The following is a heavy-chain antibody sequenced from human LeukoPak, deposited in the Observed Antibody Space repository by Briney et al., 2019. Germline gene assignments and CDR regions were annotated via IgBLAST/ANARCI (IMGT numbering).Heavy chain of an antibody. Sequence: PGGSLRLSCAASGFTFSSYGMHWVRQAPGKGLEWVAVISYDGSNKYYADSVKGRFTISRDNSKNTLYLQMNSVRAEDTAVYYCAKNGGSHYGGYFDYWGQGTLVTVSS. D-gene: IGHD1-26*01. J-gene: IGHJ4*02. CDR1: GFTFSSYG. CDR2: ISYDGSNK. V-gene: IGHV3-30*18. CDR3: AKNGGSHYGGYFDY.